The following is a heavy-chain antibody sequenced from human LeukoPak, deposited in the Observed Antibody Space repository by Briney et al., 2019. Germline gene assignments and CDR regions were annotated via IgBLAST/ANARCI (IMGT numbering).Heavy chain of an antibody. CDR2: INQDGSGK. CDR3: AKASIAGAIGVLDY. J-gene: IGHJ4*02. D-gene: IGHD1-26*01. Sequence: GGSLRLSCAAFGFTFNSYWMSWVRQAPGKGLEWVANINQDGSGKHYVDSVKGRFTISRDNAKNSLYLQVNSLRAEATAVYFCAKASIAGAIGVLDYWGQGTLVTVSS. V-gene: IGHV3-7*01. CDR1: GFTFNSYW.